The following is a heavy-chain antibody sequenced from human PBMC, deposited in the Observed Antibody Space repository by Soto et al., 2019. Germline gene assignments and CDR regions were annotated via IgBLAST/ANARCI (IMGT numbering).Heavy chain of an antibody. V-gene: IGHV3-23*01. J-gene: IGHJ5*01. CDR1: GFPFNRYG. CDR2: ISASGDNT. D-gene: IGHD1-1*01. CDR3: GKLRLERIYQDS. Sequence: GGSLILSCTASGFPFNRYGMSWVRQAPGKGLEWVSAISASGDNTYYADSVKGRFTISRDSSTNTLYLQMNSLRADDTALYYWGKLRLERIYQDSWGLGALATVSS.